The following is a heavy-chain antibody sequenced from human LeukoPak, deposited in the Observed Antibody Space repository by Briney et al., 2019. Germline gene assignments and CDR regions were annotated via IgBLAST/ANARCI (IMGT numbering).Heavy chain of an antibody. V-gene: IGHV4-31*03. Sequence: SETLSLTSTVSGGSISSGGYYWSWIRQHPGKGLEWIGYIYYSGSTYYNPSLKSRVTISVDTSKNQFSLKLSSVTAADTAVYYCARDSCSSTSCYLGGYNWFDPWGQGTLVTVSS. CDR3: ARDSCSSTSCYLGGYNWFDP. CDR1: GGSISSGGYY. D-gene: IGHD2-2*01. CDR2: IYYSGST. J-gene: IGHJ5*02.